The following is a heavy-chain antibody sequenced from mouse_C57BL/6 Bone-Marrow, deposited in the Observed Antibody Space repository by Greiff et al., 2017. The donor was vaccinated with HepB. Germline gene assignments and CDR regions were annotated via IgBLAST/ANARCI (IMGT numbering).Heavy chain of an antibody. V-gene: IGHV5-6*02. D-gene: IGHD1-1*01. CDR2: ISSGGSYT. CDR3: ARHATTVVADY. Sequence: DVKLVESGGDLVKPGGSLKLSCAASGFTFSSYGMSWVRQTPDKRLEWVATISSGGSYTYYPDSVKGRFTISRDNAKNTLYLQMSSLKSEDTAMYYCARHATTVVADYWGQGTSVTVSS. J-gene: IGHJ4*01. CDR1: GFTFSSYG.